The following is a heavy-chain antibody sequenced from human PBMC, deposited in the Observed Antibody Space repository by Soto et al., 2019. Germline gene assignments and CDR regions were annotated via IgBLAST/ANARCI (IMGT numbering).Heavy chain of an antibody. D-gene: IGHD3-10*01. CDR2: ISYDGSNK. CDR3: ARDPFLVRGAGGMDV. CDR1: GFTFSSYA. J-gene: IGHJ6*02. Sequence: QVQLVESGGGVVQPGRSLRLSCAASGFTFSSYAMHWVRQAPGKGLEWVAVISYDGSNKYYADSVKGRFTISRDNSKNALYLQMNSLRAEDTAVYYGARDPFLVRGAGGMDVWGQGTTVTVSS. V-gene: IGHV3-30-3*01.